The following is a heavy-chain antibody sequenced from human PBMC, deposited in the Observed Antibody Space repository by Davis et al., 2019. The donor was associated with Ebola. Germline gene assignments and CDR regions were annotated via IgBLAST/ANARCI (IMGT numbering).Heavy chain of an antibody. J-gene: IGHJ4*02. V-gene: IGHV4-59*01. CDR1: GGSINNYY. CDR3: ARADDAFDY. Sequence: SETLSLTCTVSGGSINNYYWSWIRQPPGKGLEWIGYIYYSGSTNYNPSLKSRVTISVDTSKNQFSLKLSSVTAADTGVYYCARADDAFDYWGQGTLVTVSS. CDR2: IYYSGST. D-gene: IGHD3-16*01.